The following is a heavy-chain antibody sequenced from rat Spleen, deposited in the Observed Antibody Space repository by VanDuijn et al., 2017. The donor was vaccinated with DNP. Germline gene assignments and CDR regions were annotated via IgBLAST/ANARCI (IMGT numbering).Heavy chain of an antibody. CDR3: VRPIAAIETYPMDA. J-gene: IGHJ4*01. CDR2: ISSSGGTI. Sequence: EVQLVESGGGLVQPGRSLKLSCAASGFTFRNYDMAWVRQAPTKGLEWVASISSSGGTIYYRDSVKGRFTISRDNAKSILYLQMDSLRSEDTATYYCVRPIAAIETYPMDAWGQGASVTVSS. D-gene: IGHD1-2*01. CDR1: GFTFRNYD. V-gene: IGHV5-25*01.